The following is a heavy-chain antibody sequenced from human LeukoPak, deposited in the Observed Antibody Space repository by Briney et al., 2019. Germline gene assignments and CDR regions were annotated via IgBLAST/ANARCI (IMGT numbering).Heavy chain of an antibody. CDR2: ISYDGSNK. V-gene: IGHV3-30*03. CDR1: GFTFSSYG. CDR3: ALGGGSYYGY. Sequence: GGSLRLSCAASGFTFSSYGMHWVRQAPGKGLEWVAVISYDGSNKYYADSVKGRFTISRDNSKNTLYLQMNSLRAEDTAVYYCALGGGSYYGYWGQGILVTVSS. D-gene: IGHD3-16*01. J-gene: IGHJ4*02.